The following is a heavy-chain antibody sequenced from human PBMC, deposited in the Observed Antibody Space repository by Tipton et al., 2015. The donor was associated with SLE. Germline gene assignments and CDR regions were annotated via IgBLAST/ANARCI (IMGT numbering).Heavy chain of an antibody. CDR3: ARVGGGSYYFDY. CDR1: GGTFSSYT. Sequence: QLVQSGAEVKKPGSSVKVSCKASGGTFSSYTISWVRQAPGQGLEWMGRIIPILGIANYAQKFQGRVTITADKSTSTAYMELSSLRSEATAVYYCARVGGGSYYFDYWGQGTLVTVSS. CDR2: IIPILGIA. D-gene: IGHD1-26*01. J-gene: IGHJ4*02. V-gene: IGHV1-69*09.